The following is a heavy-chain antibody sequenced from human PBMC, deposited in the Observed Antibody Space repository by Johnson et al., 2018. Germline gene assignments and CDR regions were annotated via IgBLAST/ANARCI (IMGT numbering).Heavy chain of an antibody. Sequence: VQLVQSGGVVVQPGGSLRLSCAASGFTFDDYAMHWVRQAPGKGVEWVSLISWDGGSTYYADSVKGRFTISRDNSKNSLYLQMNSLRAEDTALYYCAKDIGRRGAFDIWGQGTMVTVSS. J-gene: IGHJ3*02. V-gene: IGHV3-43D*03. CDR3: AKDIGRRGAFDI. CDR1: GFTFDDYA. D-gene: IGHD1-26*01. CDR2: ISWDGGST.